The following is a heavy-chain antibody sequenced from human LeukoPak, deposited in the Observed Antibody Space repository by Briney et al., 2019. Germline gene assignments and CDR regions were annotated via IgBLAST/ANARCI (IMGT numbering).Heavy chain of an antibody. D-gene: IGHD3-16*01. CDR1: GYTFTSYG. CDR3: ARVWPPRTPAHFDY. CDR2: ISAYNGNT. J-gene: IGHJ4*02. V-gene: IGHV1-18*01. Sequence: ASVKVSCKASGYTFTSYGISWVRQAPGQGLEWMGWISAYNGNTNYAQKLQGRVTMTTDTSTSTAYMELRSLGSDDTAVYYCARVWPPRTPAHFDYWGQGTLVTVSS.